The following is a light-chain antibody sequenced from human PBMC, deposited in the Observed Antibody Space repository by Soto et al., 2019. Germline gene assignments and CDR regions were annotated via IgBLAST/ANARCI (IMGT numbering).Light chain of an antibody. J-gene: IGKJ1*01. CDR3: QQYNNWPSWT. Sequence: EVVMTQSPATLSVSPGERATLSCRASQSVSILLAWYQQKPGQAPRLLIYIASTRADGIPARFSGSGSGTELTLTISSLQSEDSSIYYCQQYNNWPSWTFGQGTKVDIK. CDR2: IAS. CDR1: QSVSIL. V-gene: IGKV3-15*01.